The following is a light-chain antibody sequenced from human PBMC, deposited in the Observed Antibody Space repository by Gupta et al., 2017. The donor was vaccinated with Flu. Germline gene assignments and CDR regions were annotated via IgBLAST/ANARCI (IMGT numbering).Light chain of an antibody. CDR2: AAS. Sequence: DIQMTQPPSSLSASVGDRVTITCLASHIITTYLNWYQHKPGKAPQLLVYAASSLQSGVPSRFSGSGSGTDFTLTISRLEPEDFATYFCQQSYSSPVTFGRGTKVEI. CDR3: QQSYSSPVT. J-gene: IGKJ1*01. CDR1: HIITTY. V-gene: IGKV1-39*01.